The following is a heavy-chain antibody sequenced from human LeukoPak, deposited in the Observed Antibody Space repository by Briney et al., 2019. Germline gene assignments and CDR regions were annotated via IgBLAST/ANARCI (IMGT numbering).Heavy chain of an antibody. CDR1: GFTFSSYS. V-gene: IGHV3-48*01. J-gene: IGHJ5*02. CDR3: ARAPPGVWVPRGEYNWFDP. CDR2: ISSSSSTI. D-gene: IGHD3-16*01. Sequence: GGFLRLSCAASGFTFSSYSMNWVRQAPGKGLEWVSYISSSSSTIYYADSVKGRFTISRDNAKNSLYLQMNSLRAEDTAVYYCARAPPGVWVPRGEYNWFDPWGQGTLVTVSS.